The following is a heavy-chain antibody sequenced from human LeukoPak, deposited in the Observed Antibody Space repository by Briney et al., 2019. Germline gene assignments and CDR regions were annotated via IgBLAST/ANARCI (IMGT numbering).Heavy chain of an antibody. D-gene: IGHD1-7*01. CDR1: GLTVSSNY. Sequence: PGGSLRLSCAASGLTVSSNYMSWVRQAPGKGPEWVSVIYSGGSTYYADSVKGRFTISRDNSKNTLYLQMNSLRAEDTAVYYCARDQIYNWNYGGLDYWGQGTLVTVSS. J-gene: IGHJ4*02. CDR2: IYSGGST. CDR3: ARDQIYNWNYGGLDY. V-gene: IGHV3-66*01.